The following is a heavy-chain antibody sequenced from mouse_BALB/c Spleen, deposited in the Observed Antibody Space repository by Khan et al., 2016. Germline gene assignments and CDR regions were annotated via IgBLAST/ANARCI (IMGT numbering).Heavy chain of an antibody. J-gene: IGHJ3*01. CDR3: ARFDGYYAY. CDR2: INTETGEP. V-gene: IGHV9-2-1*01. D-gene: IGHD2-3*01. Sequence: QIQLVQSGPELKKPGETVKISCKASGYTFTDYSMHWVKQAPGKGLKWMGWINTETGEPTYADDFKGRFAFSLETSARTADLKINNLKKEDTAIYFCARFDGYYAYWGQGTLVTVSA. CDR1: GYTFTDYS.